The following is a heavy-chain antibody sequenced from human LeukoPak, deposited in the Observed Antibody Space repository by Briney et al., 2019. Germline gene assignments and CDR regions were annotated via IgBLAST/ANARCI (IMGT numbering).Heavy chain of an antibody. CDR2: IYYGGNT. CDR1: GGSISSGDYY. D-gene: IGHD5-12*01. CDR3: ARDLGYSGSL. J-gene: IGHJ4*02. V-gene: IGHV4-61*08. Sequence: SETLSLTCTVSGGSISSGDYYWSWIRQPPGKGLEWIGYIYYGGNTNYNPSLKSRVTISVDTSKNQFSLRLSSVTAADTAVYYCARDLGYSGSLWGQGTLVTVSS.